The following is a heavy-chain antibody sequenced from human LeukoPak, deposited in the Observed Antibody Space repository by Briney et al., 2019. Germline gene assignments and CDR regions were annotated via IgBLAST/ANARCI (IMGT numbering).Heavy chain of an antibody. D-gene: IGHD2-8*01. CDR2: ISWNSGSI. Sequence: PGRSLRLSCAASGFTFDDYAMHWVRQAPGKGLEWVSGISWNSGSIGYADSVKGRFTISRDNAKNSLYLQMNSRRAEDTALYYCAKDSVGYMTVFDYWGQGALVSVSS. CDR3: AKDSVGYMTVFDY. CDR1: GFTFDDYA. J-gene: IGHJ4*01. V-gene: IGHV3-9*01.